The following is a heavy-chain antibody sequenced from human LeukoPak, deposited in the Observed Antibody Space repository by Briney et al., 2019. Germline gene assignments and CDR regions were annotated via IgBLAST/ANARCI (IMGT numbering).Heavy chain of an antibody. CDR3: ARAGIGHGEYFQH. J-gene: IGHJ1*01. CDR1: GGSINSYY. Sequence: SETLSLTCTVSGGSINSYYWSWIRQPPGKGLEWIGYIHYSGSTNYNPSLKSRVTISVDTSKNHLSLKLSSVTAADTAVYYCARAGIGHGEYFQHWGQGTLVTVSS. V-gene: IGHV4-59*01. CDR2: IHYSGST. D-gene: IGHD6-13*01.